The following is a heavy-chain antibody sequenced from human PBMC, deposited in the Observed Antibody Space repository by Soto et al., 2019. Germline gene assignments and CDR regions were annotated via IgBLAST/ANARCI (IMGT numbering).Heavy chain of an antibody. J-gene: IGHJ5*02. CDR1: GGSISSSSHY. CDR2: IYYSGYT. Sequence: SETLSLTCTVSGGSISSSSHYWGWIRQPPGKGLEWIGSIYYSGYTYYNQSLKSRVTISVDTSKNQFSLKLSSVTAADTAVYYCARANIRRWTYNWFDPWGQGTLVTVSS. V-gene: IGHV4-39*07. D-gene: IGHD3-3*02. CDR3: ARANIRRWTYNWFDP.